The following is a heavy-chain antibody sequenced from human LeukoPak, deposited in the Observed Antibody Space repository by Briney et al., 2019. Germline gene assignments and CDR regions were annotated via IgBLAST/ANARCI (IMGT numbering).Heavy chain of an antibody. Sequence: GGSLRLSRAASGFTFSDYAMSWVRQAPGKGLEWVSAINGNGGGTYYADSVKGRFTISRDNSRNTLFLHMNTLRAEDTAVYYCAKPRVGDFIVVVPAAEDCWGQGTLVTVSS. CDR3: AKPRVGDFIVVVPAAEDC. CDR2: INGNGGGT. J-gene: IGHJ4*02. CDR1: GFTFSDYA. D-gene: IGHD2-2*01. V-gene: IGHV3-23*01.